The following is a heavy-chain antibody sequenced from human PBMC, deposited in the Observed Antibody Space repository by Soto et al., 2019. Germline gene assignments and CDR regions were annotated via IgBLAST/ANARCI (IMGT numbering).Heavy chain of an antibody. CDR3: ARGPYYDILTGYYSWFDP. D-gene: IGHD3-9*01. CDR1: GGSFSGYY. J-gene: IGHJ5*02. V-gene: IGHV4-34*01. Sequence: QVQLQQWGAGLLKPSETLSLTCAVYGGSFSGYYWSWIRQPPGKGLEWIGEINHSGSTNYNPSLKSLVTISVDTSKNQFFLKLSSVTAADTAVYYCARGPYYDILTGYYSWFDPWGQGTLVTVSS. CDR2: INHSGST.